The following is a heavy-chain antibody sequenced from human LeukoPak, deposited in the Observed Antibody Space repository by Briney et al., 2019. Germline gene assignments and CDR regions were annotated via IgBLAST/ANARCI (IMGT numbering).Heavy chain of an antibody. CDR1: GFTFDYSA. CDR3: VKGGFTYYDD. Sequence: GGSLRLSCAASGFTFDYSAMTWVRQAPEKGLEWVSTINTGDITFYANSVKGRFTISRNNSKNALFLQMNSLRAEDTAIYYCVKGGFTYYDDWGQGTLVTVSS. V-gene: IGHV3-23*01. CDR2: INTGDIT. J-gene: IGHJ4*02. D-gene: IGHD3-22*01.